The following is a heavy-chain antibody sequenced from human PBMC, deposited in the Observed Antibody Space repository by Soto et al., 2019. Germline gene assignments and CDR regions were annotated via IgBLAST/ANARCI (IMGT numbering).Heavy chain of an antibody. Sequence: SGPTLVNPTETLTLTCTFSGFSLTSPGVCVSWIRQSPGKALEWLALIERDDDDKYYSTSLKTRLTISKDPRKHQVVLTMSNMEPADTATYYCARSIRGPRRFNGMDVWGQGTPGTV. J-gene: IGHJ6*02. V-gene: IGHV2-70*13. D-gene: IGHD1-20*01. CDR3: ARSIRGPRRFNGMDV. CDR2: IERDDDDK. CDR1: GFSLTSPGVC.